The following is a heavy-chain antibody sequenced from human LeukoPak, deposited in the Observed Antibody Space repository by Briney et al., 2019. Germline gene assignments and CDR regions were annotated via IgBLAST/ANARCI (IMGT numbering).Heavy chain of an antibody. CDR2: MSPNSGNT. V-gene: IGHV1-8*01. CDR3: ARATSPIYYYYYGMDV. CDR1: GYTFTSYD. Sequence: ASVKVSCKASGYTFTSYDINWVRQATGQGLEWMGWMSPNSGNTGYAQKFQGRVTMTRNTSISTAYMELSSLRSEDTAVYYCARATSPIYYYYYGMDVWGQGTTVTVSS. J-gene: IGHJ6*02.